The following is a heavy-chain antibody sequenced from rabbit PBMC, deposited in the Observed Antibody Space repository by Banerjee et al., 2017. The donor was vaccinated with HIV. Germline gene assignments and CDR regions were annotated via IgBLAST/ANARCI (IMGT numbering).Heavy chain of an antibody. CDR1: GFTINSWY. Sequence: QLKETGGGLVQPGGSLTLSCKASGFTINSWYMTWVRQAPGKGLEGIATIHVPRGRTYYPSWVNGRFTISSDNAQNTVDLQMTSLTGADTATYFCASQEWDYFGLWGPGTLVTVS. CDR3: ASQEWDYFGL. D-gene: IGHD1-1*01. CDR2: IHVPRGRT. V-gene: IGHV1S7*01. J-gene: IGHJ4*01.